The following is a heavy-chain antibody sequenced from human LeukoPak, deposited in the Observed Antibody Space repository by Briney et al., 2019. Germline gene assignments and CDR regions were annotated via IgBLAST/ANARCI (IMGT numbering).Heavy chain of an antibody. D-gene: IGHD3-16*02. CDR2: ISIYSGNT. V-gene: IGHV1-18*01. J-gene: IGHJ4*02. CDR1: GYTFSSYG. CDR3: ARDQYDSVWGSYRPYFDF. Sequence: ASVKVSCKASGYTFSSYGVSWIRQAPGQGLEWVGSISIYSGNTKYAENFRGRVTMTTDTSTSTAFMELSLGSDDTAMYYCARDQYDSVWGSYRPYFDFWGQGTLVTVSS.